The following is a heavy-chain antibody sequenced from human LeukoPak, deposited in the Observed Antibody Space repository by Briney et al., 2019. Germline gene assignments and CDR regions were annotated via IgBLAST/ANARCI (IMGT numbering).Heavy chain of an antibody. CDR1: GYTFTSYG. CDR3: ARGTYYDILTGYYHPEGIDY. CDR2: ISAYNGNT. D-gene: IGHD3-9*01. Sequence: ASVKASCKASGYTFTSYGISWVRQAPGQGLEWMGWISAYNGNTNYAQKLQGRVTMTTDTPTSTAYMELRSLRSDDTAVYYCARGTYYDILTGYYHPEGIDYWGQGTLVTVSS. J-gene: IGHJ4*02. V-gene: IGHV1-18*01.